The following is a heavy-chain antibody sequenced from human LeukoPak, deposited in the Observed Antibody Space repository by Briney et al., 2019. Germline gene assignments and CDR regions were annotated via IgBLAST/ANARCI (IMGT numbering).Heavy chain of an antibody. V-gene: IGHV3-7*01. CDR2: IKQDGSEK. CDR1: GFTFSSYW. D-gene: IGHD6-13*01. CDR3: AKRGYSSSWNFDS. J-gene: IGHJ4*02. Sequence: PGGSLRLSCAASGFTFSSYWMSWVRQAPGKGLEWVANIKQDGSEKYYVDSVKGRFTISRDNAKNSLYLQMNSLRAEDTAVYYCAKRGYSSSWNFDSWGQGTLVTVSS.